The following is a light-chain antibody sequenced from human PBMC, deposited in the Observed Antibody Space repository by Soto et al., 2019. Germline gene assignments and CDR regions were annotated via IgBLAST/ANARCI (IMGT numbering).Light chain of an antibody. CDR3: QTWGAGIQV. CDR2: VDTEGSH. V-gene: IGLV4-69*01. J-gene: IGLJ3*02. Sequence: QSVLTQSPSASASLGASVKLTCTLSNGHSHYAIAWLQQQPEKGPRYLMKVDTEGSHNKGDGIPDRFSGSTSGAERYLTISSLQSEDEADYYCQTWGAGIQVFGGGTKLTVL. CDR1: NGHSHYA.